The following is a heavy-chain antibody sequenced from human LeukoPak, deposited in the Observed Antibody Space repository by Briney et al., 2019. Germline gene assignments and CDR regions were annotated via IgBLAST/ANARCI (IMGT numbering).Heavy chain of an antibody. Sequence: GGSLRLSCAASGFTFRSYAMHWVRQAPGKGLEWVALISYDGANKYYADSVKGQFTIYRDNSNKTLYLQMNSLSVEDTAVYYCVRGQFWGSYRAFDSWGQGSLVIVSS. J-gene: IGHJ4*02. V-gene: IGHV3-30-3*01. D-gene: IGHD3-16*02. CDR2: ISYDGANK. CDR3: VRGQFWGSYRAFDS. CDR1: GFTFRSYA.